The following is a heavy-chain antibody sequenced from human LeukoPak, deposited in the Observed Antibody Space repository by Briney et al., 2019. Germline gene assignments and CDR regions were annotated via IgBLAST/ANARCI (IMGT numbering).Heavy chain of an antibody. CDR3: ATYRQVLLPFES. CDR2: IYYSGST. CDR1: GGSISSYY. V-gene: IGHV4-59*01. D-gene: IGHD2-8*02. J-gene: IGHJ4*02. Sequence: SETLSLTCTVSGGSISSYYWSWIRQPPGKGLEWIGYIYYSGSTSYNPSLKSRVTISVDTSKNQFSLKLSSVTAADTAIYYCATYRQVLLPFESWGQGTLVTVSS.